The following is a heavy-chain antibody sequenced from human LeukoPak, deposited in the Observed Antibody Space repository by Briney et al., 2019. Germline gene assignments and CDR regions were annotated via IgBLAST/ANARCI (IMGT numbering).Heavy chain of an antibody. CDR2: INPNSGGT. V-gene: IGHV1-2*02. Sequence: ASVKVSCKASGYTFTGYYMHWVRQAPGQGLEWMGWINPNSGGTNYARKFQGRVTMTRDTSISTAYMELGRLRSDDTAVYYCARDSTLDAFDIWGQGTMVTVSS. CDR1: GYTFTGYY. J-gene: IGHJ3*02. CDR3: ARDSTLDAFDI.